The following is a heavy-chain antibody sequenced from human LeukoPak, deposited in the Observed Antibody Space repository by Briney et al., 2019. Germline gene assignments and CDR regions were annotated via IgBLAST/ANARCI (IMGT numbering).Heavy chain of an antibody. CDR3: ARGPRNDP. CDR2: VHPNSGNT. CDR1: GYPFTTWE. D-gene: IGHD1-14*01. Sequence: HGASVKVSCKTSGYPFTTWEINWVRQAAGQGLEWMGWVHPNSGNTAYAQKFQGRVNMTRDTSISTAYMELSGLRFDDTAVYFCARGPRNDPWGQGTLVTVSS. V-gene: IGHV1-8*01. J-gene: IGHJ5*02.